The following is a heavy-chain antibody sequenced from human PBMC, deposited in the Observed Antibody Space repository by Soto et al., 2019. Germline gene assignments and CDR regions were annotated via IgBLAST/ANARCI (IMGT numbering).Heavy chain of an antibody. CDR1: GLTVSNNY. J-gene: IGHJ4*02. CDR2: IYSGGTT. CDR3: ARDPPGIVASGAGG. Sequence: GSLSVSCAASGLTVSNNYMRWVRQAPGKGLEWVSLIYSGGTTHYADSVKGRFTISRDNSKNTLYLQMNGLRVEDTAVYYCARDPPGIVASGAGGWGQGTLVTVSS. D-gene: IGHD6-13*01. V-gene: IGHV3-53*01.